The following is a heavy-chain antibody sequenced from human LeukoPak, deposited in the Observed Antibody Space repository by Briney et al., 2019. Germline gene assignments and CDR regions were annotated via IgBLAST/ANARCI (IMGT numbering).Heavy chain of an antibody. CDR3: GYDSSGLLNY. D-gene: IGHD3-22*01. CDR1: AGTFSSYA. Sequence: SSVKVSCKASAGTFSSYAISWVRQAPGQGLEWMGRIIPIFGTANYAQKFQGRVTITADESTSTAYMELSSLRSEDTAVYYCGYDSSGLLNYWGQGTLVTVSS. V-gene: IGHV1-69*15. CDR2: IIPIFGTA. J-gene: IGHJ4*02.